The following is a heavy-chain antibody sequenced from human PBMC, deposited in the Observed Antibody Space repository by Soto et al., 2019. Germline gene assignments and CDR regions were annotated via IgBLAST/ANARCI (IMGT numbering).Heavy chain of an antibody. CDR2: IYYSGST. Sequence: QVQLQESGPGLVKPSQTLSLTSTVSGGSISSGGYYWSWIRQHPGKGLEWLGYIYYSGSTYYNPSLKSRVTISVDTSKNQFCLKLSSVTAADTAVDYCARSGGSCDFDFWGQGTLVTVSS. V-gene: IGHV4-31*03. CDR3: ARSGGSCDFDF. J-gene: IGHJ4*02. CDR1: GGSISSGGYY. D-gene: IGHD2-15*01.